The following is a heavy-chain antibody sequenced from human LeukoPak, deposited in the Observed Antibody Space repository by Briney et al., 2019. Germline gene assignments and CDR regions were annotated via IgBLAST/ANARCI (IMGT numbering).Heavy chain of an antibody. V-gene: IGHV4-59*01. Sequence: SETLSLTCTVSGGSISSYYWSWIRQPPGKGLEWIGYIYYSGSTNYNPSLESRVTISVDTSKNQFSLKLSSVTAADTAVYYCASEEYSGGSGAPFDYWGQGTLVTVSS. CDR1: GGSISSYY. CDR3: ASEEYSGGSGAPFDY. J-gene: IGHJ4*02. CDR2: IYYSGST. D-gene: IGHD2-15*01.